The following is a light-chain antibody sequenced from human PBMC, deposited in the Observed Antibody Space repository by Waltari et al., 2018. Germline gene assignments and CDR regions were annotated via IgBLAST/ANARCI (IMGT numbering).Light chain of an antibody. V-gene: IGLV3-19*01. CDR1: SLSTYY. CDR3: HSRDSSGDVV. CDR2: GKN. J-gene: IGLJ2*01. Sequence: SSELTQDPAVSVALGQTVRITCQGDSLSTYYVSWFHQKPGQAPALVIYGKNNLPPGIPDRFSASSSGSTASLTIIGAQAEDEADYYCHSRDSSGDVVIGGGTKLTVV.